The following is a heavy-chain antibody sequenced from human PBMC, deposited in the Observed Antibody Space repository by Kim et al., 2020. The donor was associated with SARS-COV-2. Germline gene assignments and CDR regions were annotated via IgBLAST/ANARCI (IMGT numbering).Heavy chain of an antibody. Sequence: SVKVSCKTPGDTFTTYAIIWVRQAPGQGPEWMGQIVPFSGATNFPQSFQGRVTLVADKSSSSVYMTLSRLQSEDTAVYFCARSAPGARRDGLCTYGLDLWGRGTAVIVSS. V-gene: IGHV1-69*06. CDR2: IVPFSGAT. D-gene: IGHD1-1*01. J-gene: IGHJ6*02. CDR3: ARSAPGARRDGLCTYGLDL. CDR1: GDTFTTYA.